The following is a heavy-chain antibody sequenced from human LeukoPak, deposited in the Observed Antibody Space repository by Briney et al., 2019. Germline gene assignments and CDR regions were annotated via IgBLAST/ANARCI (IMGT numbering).Heavy chain of an antibody. J-gene: IGHJ6*03. CDR2: IHYSGST. D-gene: IGHD2-15*01. CDR1: GGSISSSSYY. CDR3: ARVRCSGGSCPYYYYYYYMDV. V-gene: IGHV4-39*07. Sequence: SETLSLTCTVSGGSISSSSYYWAWIRQPPGKGLEWIGSIHYSGSTYYNPSLKSRVIISIDTSKNQFSLKLRFVTAADTAVYYCARVRCSGGSCPYYYYYYYMDVWGKGTTVTVSS.